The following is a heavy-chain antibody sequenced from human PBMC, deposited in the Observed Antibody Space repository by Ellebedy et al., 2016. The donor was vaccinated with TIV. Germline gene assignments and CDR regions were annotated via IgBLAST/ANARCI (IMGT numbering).Heavy chain of an antibody. J-gene: IGHJ4*02. CDR3: AKSPSRKPGLVDS. Sequence: GESLKIPCAASGFTFSSYGMSWVRQAPGKGLEWVSTITSINTHYADSVKGRFIISRDNSKNTLYLQMNSLRAEDTAVYYCAKSPSRKPGLVDSWGQGTLVTVSS. CDR1: GFTFSSYG. CDR2: ITSINT. D-gene: IGHD1-14*01. V-gene: IGHV3-23*01.